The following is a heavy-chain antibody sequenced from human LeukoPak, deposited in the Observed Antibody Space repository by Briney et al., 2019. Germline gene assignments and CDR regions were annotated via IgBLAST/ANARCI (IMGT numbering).Heavy chain of an antibody. J-gene: IGHJ3*01. CDR3: ARPPDSLANAYDV. V-gene: IGHV3-74*01. D-gene: IGHD3-22*01. CDR1: GFSLNKHW. Sequence: PGGSLRLSCTASGFSLNKHWMHWVRQAPGGGLVWVSRIDPDGVGSDPADSVRGRFTISRDNARNTLYLQMESLRAEDTAVYYCARPPDSLANAYDVWGQGTMVTVSS. CDR2: IDPDGVGS.